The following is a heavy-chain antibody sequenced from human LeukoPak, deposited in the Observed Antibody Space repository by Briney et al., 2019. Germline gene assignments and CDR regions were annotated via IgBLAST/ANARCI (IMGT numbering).Heavy chain of an antibody. Sequence: GSLRLSCAASGFAFSLYWMTWVRPAPGKGLEWVANINPDGTKTSYADFVEGRFSISRDNAKNLLYLQMRSLRAGDTAVYYCANSPMILDGHYWGHGTLVTVSS. CDR3: ANSPMILDGHY. CDR2: INPDGTKT. CDR1: GFAFSLYW. J-gene: IGHJ4*01. V-gene: IGHV3-7*01. D-gene: IGHD3-22*01.